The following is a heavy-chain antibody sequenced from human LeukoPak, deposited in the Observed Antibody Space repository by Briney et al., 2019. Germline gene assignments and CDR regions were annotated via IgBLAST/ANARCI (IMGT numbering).Heavy chain of an antibody. CDR2: IYAGDSDT. D-gene: IGHD3-16*02. J-gene: IGHJ3*02. Sequence: PGESSKISLMGSGYSFTIYWIGWVRQMSGKGLEWRGTIYAGDSDTRYSSSFQAQVTISVDKSHSTACLPWSALKASDTAMYYSARSDYIWGSYRLSDAFDIWGQGTMVTVSS. V-gene: IGHV5-51*01. CDR3: ARSDYIWGSYRLSDAFDI. CDR1: GYSFTIYW.